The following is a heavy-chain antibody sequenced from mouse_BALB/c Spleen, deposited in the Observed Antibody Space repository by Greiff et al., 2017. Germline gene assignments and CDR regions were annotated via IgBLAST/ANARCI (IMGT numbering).Heavy chain of an antibody. CDR3: ARDRGNYAMDY. CDR2: IWAGGST. V-gene: IGHV2-9*02. CDR1: GFSLTSYG. D-gene: IGHD1-1*01. Sequence: VQLQESGPGLVAPSQSLSITCTVSGFSLTSYGVNWVRQPPGKGLEWLGVIWAGGSTNYNSARMSRLSISKDNSKSQVFLKMNSLQTDETAMYYCARDRGNYAMDYWGQGTSVTVSS. J-gene: IGHJ4*01.